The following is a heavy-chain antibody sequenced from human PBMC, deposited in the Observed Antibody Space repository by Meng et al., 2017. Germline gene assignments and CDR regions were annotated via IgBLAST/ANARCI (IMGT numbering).Heavy chain of an antibody. Sequence: GQLGPSGAELKRPGASVKVPCKASGYTFTGYYMHWVRQAPGQGLEWMGRINPNSGGTNYAQKFQGRVTMTRDTSISTAYMELSRLRSDDTAVYYCARMNYGSGSRRLDYWGQGTLVTVSS. J-gene: IGHJ4*02. CDR3: ARMNYGSGSRRLDY. D-gene: IGHD3-10*01. V-gene: IGHV1-2*06. CDR2: INPNSGGT. CDR1: GYTFTGYY.